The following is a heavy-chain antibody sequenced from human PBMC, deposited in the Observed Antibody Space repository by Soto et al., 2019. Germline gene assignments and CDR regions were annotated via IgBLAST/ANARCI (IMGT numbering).Heavy chain of an antibody. CDR1: GGSISSYY. J-gene: IGHJ4*02. Sequence: QVQLQESGPGLVKPSETLSLTCTVSGGSISSYYWSWIRQPPGKGLEWIGYIYYSGSTNYNPSLKSRVTISVDTSKNQFYLKLSSVTAADTAVYYCARSDVIHLWLYFDYWGQGTLVTVSS. D-gene: IGHD5-18*01. CDR3: ARSDVIHLWLYFDY. CDR2: IYYSGST. V-gene: IGHV4-59*01.